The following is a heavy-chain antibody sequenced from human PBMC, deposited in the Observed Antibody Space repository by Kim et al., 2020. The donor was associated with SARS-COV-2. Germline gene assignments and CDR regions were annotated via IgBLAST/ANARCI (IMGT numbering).Heavy chain of an antibody. V-gene: IGHV4-59*01. D-gene: IGHD3-22*01. Sequence: SETLSLTCTVSGGSISSYYWSWIRQPPGKGLEWIGDIYYGGSTNYNPSLKSRVTISVDTSKNQFSLKLSSVTAADTAVYYCARVHSRYDAFDIWGQGTMVTVSS. J-gene: IGHJ3*02. CDR1: GGSISSYY. CDR3: ARVHSRYDAFDI. CDR2: IYYGGST.